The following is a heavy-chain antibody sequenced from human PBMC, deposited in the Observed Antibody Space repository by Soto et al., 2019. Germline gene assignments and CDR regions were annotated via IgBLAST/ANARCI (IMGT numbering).Heavy chain of an antibody. V-gene: IGHV1-2*02. CDR2: INPNSGAT. J-gene: IGHJ1*01. Sequence: SVKVSCKASGYTFTGYFIHWVRQAQRQGVEWVGYINPNSGATKYAPRFQGRVTMTSDTSIRTAYMELSKLRSDDTAVYYCARGGDTILDPLHWDPGTLVTVSS. CDR3: ARGGDTILDPLH. CDR1: GYTFTGYF. D-gene: IGHD3-3*01.